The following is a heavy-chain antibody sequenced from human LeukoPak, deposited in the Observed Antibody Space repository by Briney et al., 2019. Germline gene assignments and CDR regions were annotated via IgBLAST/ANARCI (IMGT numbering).Heavy chain of an antibody. Sequence: PGGSLRLSCAASGFTFSSSAMSWVRQAPGKGLEWVSVIYSGGSTYYADSVKGRFTISRDNSKNTLYLQMNSLRAEDTAVYYCARGRGRDGYPYWGQGTLVTVSS. J-gene: IGHJ4*02. V-gene: IGHV3-53*01. D-gene: IGHD5-24*01. CDR3: ARGRGRDGYPY. CDR2: IYSGGST. CDR1: GFTFSSSA.